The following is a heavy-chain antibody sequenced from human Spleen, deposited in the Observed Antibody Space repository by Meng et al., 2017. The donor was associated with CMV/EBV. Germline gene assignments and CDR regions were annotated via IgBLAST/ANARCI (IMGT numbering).Heavy chain of an antibody. Sequence: GESLKISCAASGLTVSSNYMSWVRQAPGKGLEWVSVVYSGGSTYSSDSVKGRITFSRDNSKNTLYPQMNSLRAEDTAVYYCVRGQNSFDYWGQGTLVTVSS. CDR1: GLTVSSNY. CDR2: VYSGGST. J-gene: IGHJ4*02. CDR3: VRGQNSFDY. V-gene: IGHV3-53*03.